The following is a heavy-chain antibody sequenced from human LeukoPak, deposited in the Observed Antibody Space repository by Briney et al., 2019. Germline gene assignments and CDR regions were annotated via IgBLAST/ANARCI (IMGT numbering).Heavy chain of an antibody. CDR2: IYHSGST. V-gene: IGHV4-38-2*02. CDR3: ARENGYRYDY. CDR1: GYSISSSYY. D-gene: IGHD5-18*01. J-gene: IGHJ4*02. Sequence: SETLSLTCTVSGYSISSSYYWGWIRQPPGKGLEWIGSIYHSGSTYYNPSLKSRVTISVDTSKNQFSLKLSSVTAADTALYYCARENGYRYDYWGQGTLVTVSS.